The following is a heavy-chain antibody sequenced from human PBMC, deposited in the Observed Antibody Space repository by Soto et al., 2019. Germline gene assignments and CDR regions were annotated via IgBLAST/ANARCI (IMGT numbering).Heavy chain of an antibody. CDR1: GFTFSSYE. J-gene: IGHJ6*02. D-gene: IGHD6-13*01. Sequence: GGSLRLSCATSGFTFSSYEMNWVRKAPGKGLEWVSYISSSGSTIYYADSVKGRFTISRDNAKNSLYLQMDSLRAEDTAVYYCARDQEAGSFFPYYYGMDVWGQGTTVTVSS. CDR2: ISSSGSTI. CDR3: ARDQEAGSFFPYYYGMDV. V-gene: IGHV3-48*03.